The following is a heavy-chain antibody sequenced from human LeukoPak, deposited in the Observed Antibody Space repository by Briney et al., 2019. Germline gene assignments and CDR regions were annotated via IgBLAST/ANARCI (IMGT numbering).Heavy chain of an antibody. V-gene: IGHV3-21*01. CDR1: GFAFNNFE. D-gene: IGHD4-23*01. CDR2: ISSSSSYI. CDR3: ARSPTVVTHDAFDI. J-gene: IGHJ3*02. Sequence: GGSLRLSCAASGFAFNNFEMNWVRQAPGKGLEWVSSISSSSSYIYYADSVKGRFTISRDNAKNSLYLQMNSLRAEDTAVYYCARSPTVVTHDAFDIWDQGTMVTVSS.